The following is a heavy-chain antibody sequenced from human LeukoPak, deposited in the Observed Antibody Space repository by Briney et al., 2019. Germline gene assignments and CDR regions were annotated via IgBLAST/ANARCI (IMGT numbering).Heavy chain of an antibody. V-gene: IGHV3-66*01. CDR3: ARDTPREGDSSGWPFDC. D-gene: IGHD6-19*01. CDR2: IYSGGST. CDR1: GFTVSSNY. J-gene: IGHJ4*02. Sequence: GGSLRLSCAASGFTVSSNYMSWVRQAPGKGLEWVSVIYSGGSTYYADSVKGRFTISRDNSKNTLYLQMNSLRAEDTAVYYCARDTPREGDSSGWPFDCWGQGTLVTVSS.